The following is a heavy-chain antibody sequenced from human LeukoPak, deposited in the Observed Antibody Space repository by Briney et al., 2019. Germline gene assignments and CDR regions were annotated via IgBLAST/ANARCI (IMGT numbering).Heavy chain of an antibody. D-gene: IGHD2-2*01. CDR1: GGSISSYY. Sequence: TSETLSLTCTVSGGSISSYYWSWIRQPPGKGLEWIGEINHSGSTNYNPSLKSRVTISVDTSKNQFSLKLSSVTAADTAVYYCARVIVVVPAAISYYDYYYYGMDVWGQGTTVTVSS. J-gene: IGHJ6*02. CDR3: ARVIVVVPAAISYYDYYYYGMDV. CDR2: INHSGST. V-gene: IGHV4-34*01.